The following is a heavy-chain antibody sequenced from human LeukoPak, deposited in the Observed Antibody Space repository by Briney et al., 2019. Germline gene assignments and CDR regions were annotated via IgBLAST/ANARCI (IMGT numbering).Heavy chain of an antibody. D-gene: IGHD3-9*01. CDR1: GASVSSGSYY. J-gene: IGHJ4*02. CDR3: ASATYYDILTGNFDY. V-gene: IGHV4-61*01. CDR2: IYYSGST. Sequence: PSETLSLTCNVSGASVSSGSYYWSWIRQPPGKGLEWIGYIYYSGSTNYNPSLKSRVTISVDTSKNQFSLKLSSVTAADAAVYYCASATYYDILTGNFDYWGQGTLVTVSS.